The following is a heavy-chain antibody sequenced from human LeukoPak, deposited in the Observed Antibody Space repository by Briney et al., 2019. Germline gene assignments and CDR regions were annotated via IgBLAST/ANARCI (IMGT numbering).Heavy chain of an antibody. CDR2: RNQDGSEK. D-gene: IGHD3-10*01. CDR3: ARDGATRGSGSFGD. Sequence: PGGSLRLSCKASGFTFGRYWMRWVRQAPGKGLEGVADRNQDGSEKHYVESVKGRLTISRDNVRNSLFLQLNSLRVEDTAFYYCARDGATRGSGSFGDWGQGTLLTVSS. V-gene: IGHV3-7*01. CDR1: GFTFGRYW. J-gene: IGHJ4*02.